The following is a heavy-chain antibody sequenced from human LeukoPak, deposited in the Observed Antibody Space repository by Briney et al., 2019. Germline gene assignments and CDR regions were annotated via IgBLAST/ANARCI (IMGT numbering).Heavy chain of an antibody. CDR1: GYTFTSYY. Sequence: ASVKVSCKASGYTFTSYYMHWVRQAPGQGLGWMGIINPSGGSTSYAQKFQGRVTMTRDTSTSTVYMELSSLRSEDTAVYYCARDLRESYSSSSGEVGYWGQGTLVTVSS. D-gene: IGHD6-6*01. V-gene: IGHV1-46*01. J-gene: IGHJ4*02. CDR3: ARDLRESYSSSSGEVGY. CDR2: INPSGGST.